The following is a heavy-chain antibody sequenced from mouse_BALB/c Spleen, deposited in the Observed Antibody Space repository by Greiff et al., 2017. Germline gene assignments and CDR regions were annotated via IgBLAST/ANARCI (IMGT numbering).Heavy chain of an antibody. CDR3: TKVGYDEDYAMDY. D-gene: IGHD2-2*01. CDR1: GYTFTSYY. Sequence: QVQLQQPGAELVKPGASVKLSCKASGYTFTSYYMYWVKQRPGQGLEWIGEINPSNGGTNFNEKFKSKATLTVDKSSSTAYMQLSSLTSEDSAVYYCTKVGYDEDYAMDYWGQGTSVTVSS. V-gene: IGHV1S81*02. CDR2: INPSNGGT. J-gene: IGHJ4*01.